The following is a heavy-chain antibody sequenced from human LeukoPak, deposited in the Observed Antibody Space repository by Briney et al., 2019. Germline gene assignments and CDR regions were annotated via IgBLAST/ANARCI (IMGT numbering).Heavy chain of an antibody. D-gene: IGHD5-18*01. CDR2: ISWDGYTT. Sequence: AGGSLRLSCAASGFTFDDYAMHWVRQVPGKGLEWVSLISWDGYTTYYADSVKGRFTISRDNSKNSLYLQMNSLRTEDTALYYCAKDMGYSYGVGFDYWGQGTLVTVSS. J-gene: IGHJ4*02. CDR3: AKDMGYSYGVGFDY. CDR1: GFTFDDYA. V-gene: IGHV3-43D*03.